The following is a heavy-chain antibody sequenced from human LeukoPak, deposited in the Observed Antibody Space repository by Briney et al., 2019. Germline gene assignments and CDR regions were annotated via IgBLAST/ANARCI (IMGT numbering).Heavy chain of an antibody. CDR2: IQQDGSEK. J-gene: IGHJ3*02. Sequence: GGSLRLSCAASGFTFSNFWMSWVRQAPGKGLEWVANIQQDGSEKYYVDSVKGRFTISRDNAKNSLYLQMNSLRAEDTAVYYCARARVYGFDIWGQGTMVSVSS. V-gene: IGHV3-7*03. CDR3: ARARVYGFDI. CDR1: GFTFSNFW. D-gene: IGHD2-8*01.